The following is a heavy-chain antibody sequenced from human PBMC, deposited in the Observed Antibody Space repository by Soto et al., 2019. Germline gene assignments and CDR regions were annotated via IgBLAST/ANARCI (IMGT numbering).Heavy chain of an antibody. Sequence: EVQLVESGGGLVKPGGSLRLSCAASGFTFSSYSMNWVRQAPGKGLEWVSAISSSSSYIYYADSVKGRFTISRDNAKNSLYLQMTSLRDEDTAVYYCARERADTVYYYYGMDVWGQGTTVTVS. CDR1: GFTFSSYS. V-gene: IGHV3-21*01. CDR3: ARERADTVYYYYGMDV. J-gene: IGHJ6*02. CDR2: ISSSSSYI. D-gene: IGHD5-18*01.